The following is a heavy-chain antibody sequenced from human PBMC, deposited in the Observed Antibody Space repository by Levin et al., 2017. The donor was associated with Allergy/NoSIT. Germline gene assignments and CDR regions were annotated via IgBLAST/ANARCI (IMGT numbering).Heavy chain of an antibody. D-gene: IGHD1-26*01. CDR2: ISFDRSNK. CDR1: GFSFITSG. Sequence: GGSLRLSCAASGFSFITSGMHWVRQAPGKGLEWVAFISFDRSNKYYSDSVRGRFTISRDNSKNTLYLQMNSLTTDDTAMYYCAKMIVGATSDFWGQGTLVTVSS. CDR3: AKMIVGATSDF. V-gene: IGHV3-30*18. J-gene: IGHJ4*02.